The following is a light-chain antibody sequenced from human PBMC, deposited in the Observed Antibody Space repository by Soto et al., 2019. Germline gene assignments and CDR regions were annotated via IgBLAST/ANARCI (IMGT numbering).Light chain of an antibody. V-gene: IGKV3D-15*01. CDR1: QSVRSN. Sequence: EMVMTQSPATLSLSPGERATLSCRASQSVRSNYLAWYQQKPGQAPRLLIYGISSRATGIPDRFSGSGSGTEFTLTLSSLQSEYFATYYCQQYSSWPLTFGGGTKVEIK. J-gene: IGKJ4*01. CDR2: GIS. CDR3: QQYSSWPLT.